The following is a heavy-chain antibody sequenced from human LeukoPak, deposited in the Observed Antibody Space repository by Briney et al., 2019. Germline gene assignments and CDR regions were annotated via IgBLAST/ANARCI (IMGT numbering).Heavy chain of an antibody. Sequence: GGSLRLSCAASGFTFSSYSMNWVRQAPGKGLEWVSSISSSSSYIYYADSVKGRFTISRDNAKNSLYLQMNSLRAEDTAVYYCARDRTLYDFWSGYSGFDYWGQGTLVTVSP. CDR3: ARDRTLYDFWSGYSGFDY. CDR1: GFTFSSYS. CDR2: ISSSSSYI. J-gene: IGHJ4*02. V-gene: IGHV3-21*01. D-gene: IGHD3-3*01.